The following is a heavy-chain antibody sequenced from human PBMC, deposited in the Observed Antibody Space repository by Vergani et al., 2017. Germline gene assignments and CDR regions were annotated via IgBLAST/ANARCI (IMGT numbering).Heavy chain of an antibody. Sequence: QVQLQESGPGLVKPSQTLSLTCTVSGGSISSGSYYWSWIRQPAGKGLEWIGRIYTSRSTNYNPSLKSRVTISVDTSKNQFSLKLSSVTAADTAVYYCARQSYYNGSGSYYTPYGMDVWGQGTTVTVSS. D-gene: IGHD3-10*01. CDR2: IYTSRST. J-gene: IGHJ6*02. V-gene: IGHV4-61*02. CDR3: ARQSYYNGSGSYYTPYGMDV. CDR1: GGSISSGSYY.